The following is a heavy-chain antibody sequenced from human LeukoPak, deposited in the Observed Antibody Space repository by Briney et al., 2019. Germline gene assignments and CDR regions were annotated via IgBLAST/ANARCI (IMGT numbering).Heavy chain of an antibody. CDR3: ARGNSHSFDY. D-gene: IGHD4-11*01. Sequence: GGSLRLSCAASGFTFSSYAMSWVRQAPGKGLEWVSAISGSGGSTYYADSVKGRFTISRDNAKNTLYLQMNSLRAEDTAVYYCARGNSHSFDYWGKGALVTVSS. J-gene: IGHJ4*02. CDR2: ISGSGGST. CDR1: GFTFSSYA. V-gene: IGHV3-23*01.